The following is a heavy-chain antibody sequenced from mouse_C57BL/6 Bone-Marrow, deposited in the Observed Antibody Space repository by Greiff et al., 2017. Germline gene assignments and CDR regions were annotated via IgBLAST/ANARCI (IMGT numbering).Heavy chain of an antibody. CDR1: GYTFTSYW. D-gene: IGHD2-5*01. CDR3: ARSGYSNTYARDY. V-gene: IGHV1-59*01. Sequence: VQLQQPGAELVRPGTSVKLSCKASGYTFTSYWMHWVKQRPGQGLEWIGVIDPSDSYTNYNQKFKGKATLTVDTSSSTAYMQLSSLTSEDSAVYYCARSGYSNTYARDYWGQGTSVTVSS. J-gene: IGHJ4*01. CDR2: IDPSDSYT.